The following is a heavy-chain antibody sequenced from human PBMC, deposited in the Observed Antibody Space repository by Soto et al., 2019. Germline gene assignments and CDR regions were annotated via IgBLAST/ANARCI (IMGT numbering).Heavy chain of an antibody. Sequence: EVQLLESGGGLVQPGGSLRLSCAASGFAFNTYAMSWVRQAPGKGLEWVSSISDSGANTYYVDSVKGRFTISRDNSKNTLYLQMNSLRADDTALYYCTKCGGLGTPRGRGACYCPIDSWGQGILVTASS. CDR3: TKCGGLGTPRGRGACYCPIDS. CDR2: ISDSGANT. J-gene: IGHJ4*02. D-gene: IGHD2-21*02. CDR1: GFAFNTYA. V-gene: IGHV3-23*01.